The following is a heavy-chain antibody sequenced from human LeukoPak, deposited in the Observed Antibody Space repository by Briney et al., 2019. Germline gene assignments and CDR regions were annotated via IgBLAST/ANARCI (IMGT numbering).Heavy chain of an antibody. CDR1: GYTFTGYY. Sequence: ASVKVSCKASGYTFTGYYMHWVRQAPGQGLEWMGWINPNSGGTNYAQKFQGGVTMTRDTSISTAYMELSRLRSDDTAVYYCARVRALSSIYYYYYMDVWGKGTTVTVSS. CDR3: ARVRALSSIYYYYYMDV. V-gene: IGHV1-2*02. CDR2: INPNSGGT. J-gene: IGHJ6*03. D-gene: IGHD6-6*01.